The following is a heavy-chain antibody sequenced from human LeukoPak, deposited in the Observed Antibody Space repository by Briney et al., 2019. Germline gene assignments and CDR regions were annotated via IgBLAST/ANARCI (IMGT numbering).Heavy chain of an antibody. Sequence: PGGSLRLSCAASGFTVSSNYTSWVRQAPGKGLEWVSVIYSGGSTYYADSVKGRFTISRDNSKNTLYLQMNSLRAEDTAVYYCARDIRGALYYYYMDVWGKGTTVTVSS. CDR2: IYSGGST. V-gene: IGHV3-66*02. CDR1: GFTVSSNY. J-gene: IGHJ6*03. D-gene: IGHD1-26*01. CDR3: ARDIRGALYYYYMDV.